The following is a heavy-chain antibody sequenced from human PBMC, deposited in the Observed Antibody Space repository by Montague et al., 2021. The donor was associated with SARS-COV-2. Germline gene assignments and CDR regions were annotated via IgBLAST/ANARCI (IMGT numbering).Heavy chain of an antibody. D-gene: IGHD4-17*01. CDR3: ARYTRQIRLIVFDYGMDA. CDR2: IYYSGST. CDR1: GGSISSYY. Sequence: SETLSLTCTVSGGSISSYYWSWIRQPPGKGLEWIGYIYYSGSTDYNPSLKSRVTISVDTSKNQFSLKLSSVTAADTAVYYCARYTRQIRLIVFDYGMDAWGQGTTVTVSS. J-gene: IGHJ6*02. V-gene: IGHV4-59*01.